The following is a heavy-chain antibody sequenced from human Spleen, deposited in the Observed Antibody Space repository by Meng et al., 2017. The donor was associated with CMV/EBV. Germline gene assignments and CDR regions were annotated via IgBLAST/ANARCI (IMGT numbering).Heavy chain of an antibody. J-gene: IGHJ4*02. CDR3: ARGGDFWT. D-gene: IGHD3/OR15-3a*01. CDR2: VYYSGVT. V-gene: IGHV4-59*01. CDR1: GGSISSYF. Sequence: SETLSLTCTVSGGSISSYFWSWIRQPPGKGLEWIGYVYYSGVTKYNPSLKSRVTISVDTSKNQFSLKLSSVTAADTAVYYCARGGDFWTWGQGTLVTGSS.